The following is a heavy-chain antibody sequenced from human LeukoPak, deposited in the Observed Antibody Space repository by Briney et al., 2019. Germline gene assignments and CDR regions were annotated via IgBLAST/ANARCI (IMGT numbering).Heavy chain of an antibody. CDR2: ISGSGVDT. J-gene: IGHJ6*02. CDR1: GFTFSSYA. Sequence: PGGSLRLSCAASGFTFSSYAMTWVRQAPGKGLECVSAISGSGVDTYYADSVKGRFIISRDNSKITVYLQMNSLRAEDTAVYYCARPHPRTVFGVFSYYYGMDVWGQGTTVTVSS. CDR3: ARPHPRTVFGVFSYYYGMDV. V-gene: IGHV3-23*01. D-gene: IGHD3-3*01.